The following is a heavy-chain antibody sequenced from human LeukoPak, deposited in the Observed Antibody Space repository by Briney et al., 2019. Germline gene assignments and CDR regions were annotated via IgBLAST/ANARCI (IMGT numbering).Heavy chain of an antibody. J-gene: IGHJ6*02. D-gene: IGHD2-15*01. CDR2: IENNGRST. V-gene: IGHV3-74*01. CDR1: GFTFSNYW. CDR3: AREKVVASQYYYYGMDV. Sequence: PGGSLRLSCEAFGFTFSNYWMHWVRQAPGKGLVWVSHIENNGRSTNYADSVKGRFTISRDNTRNTLSLEMNNLRAEDTAIYYCAREKVVASQYYYYGMDVWGQGTTVTVSS.